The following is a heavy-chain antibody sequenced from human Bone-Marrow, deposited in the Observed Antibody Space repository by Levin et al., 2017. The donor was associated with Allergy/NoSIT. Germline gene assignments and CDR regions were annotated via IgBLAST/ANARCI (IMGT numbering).Heavy chain of an antibody. J-gene: IGHJ4*02. CDR2: IKTTSAGGTT. CDR1: GFTFTDAW. V-gene: IGHV3-15*01. D-gene: IGHD3-10*01. Sequence: WGSLRLSCAASGFTFTDAWMNWVRQAPGKGLEWIGRIKTTSAGGTTDYAAPVKGRFTISRDDSESTVYLLMNSLKIEDTAIYYCTTLGSSRKFDYWGQGALVTVSS. CDR3: TTLGSSRKFDY.